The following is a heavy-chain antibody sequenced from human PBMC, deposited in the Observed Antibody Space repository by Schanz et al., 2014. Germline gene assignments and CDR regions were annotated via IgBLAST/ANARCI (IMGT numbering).Heavy chain of an antibody. CDR1: GYTLSAYS. CDR3: AGAFDSSGYYFDY. CDR2: VNPSVRGT. Sequence: QVQLVQSGTQVKKPGASVKVSCKASGYTLSAYSLHWVRQAPGQGLEWMGIVNPSVRGTHFAREFQCRVTVTSDASTSTVYMELSGLRSEDTAVYYCAGAFDSSGYYFDYWGQGNLVTVSS. J-gene: IGHJ4*02. V-gene: IGHV1-46*03. D-gene: IGHD3-22*01.